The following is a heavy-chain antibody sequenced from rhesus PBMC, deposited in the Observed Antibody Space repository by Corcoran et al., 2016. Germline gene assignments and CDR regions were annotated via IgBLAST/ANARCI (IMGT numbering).Heavy chain of an antibody. CDR2: IYGRSGRT. CDR1: GYSISSNY. V-gene: IGHV4-147*01. Sequence: QVQLQESGPGLVKPSEPLSLTCAVSGYSISSNYWSWFRQPPGKGLEWIGYIYGRSGRTHYHPALKSRVPSSTDTAKSQFSRKLSSVTAADTAVYYCARVQQRVQLFDYWGQGVLVTVSS. J-gene: IGHJ4*01. CDR3: ARVQQRVQLFDY. D-gene: IGHD5-24*01.